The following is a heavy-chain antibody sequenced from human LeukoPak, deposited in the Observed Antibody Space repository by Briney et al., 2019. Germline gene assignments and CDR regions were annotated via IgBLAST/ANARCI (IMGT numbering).Heavy chain of an antibody. CDR3: ARESIAAAGTRNGAFDI. Sequence: SETLSLTCTVSGGSISSYYWSWIRQPAGQGLEWIGRIYSSGSTNYNPSLKSRVTMSVDTSKNQFSLKLSSVTAADTAVYYCARESIAAAGTRNGAFDIWGQGTMVTVSS. D-gene: IGHD6-13*01. V-gene: IGHV4-4*07. J-gene: IGHJ3*02. CDR2: IYSSGST. CDR1: GGSISSYY.